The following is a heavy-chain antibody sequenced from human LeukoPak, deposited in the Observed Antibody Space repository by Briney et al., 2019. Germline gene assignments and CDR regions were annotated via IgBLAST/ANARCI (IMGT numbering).Heavy chain of an antibody. Sequence: GESLKISCRISGYSLTTHWVAWGRQMPGKGLEWLGMMYPADSDTRYSPSFQGQVTMSADKSLSTVYLQWSSLKASDTGMYYCARLGFDSSSDYWGQGTLVTVSS. J-gene: IGHJ4*02. CDR1: GYSLTTHW. CDR3: ARLGFDSSSDY. V-gene: IGHV5-51*01. D-gene: IGHD3-22*01. CDR2: MYPADSDT.